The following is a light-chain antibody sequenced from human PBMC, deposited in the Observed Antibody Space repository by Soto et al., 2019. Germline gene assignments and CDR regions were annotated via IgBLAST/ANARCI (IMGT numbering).Light chain of an antibody. CDR1: QTISSW. J-gene: IGKJ4*01. V-gene: IGKV1-5*03. CDR2: KAS. CDR3: MQALQTPLT. Sequence: DIQMTQSPSTLSASVGDRVTITCRASQTISSWLAWYQQKPGKAPKLLIYKASNRASGVPDRFSGSGSGTDFTLKISRVEAEDVGVYYCMQALQTPLTFGGGTKVDIK.